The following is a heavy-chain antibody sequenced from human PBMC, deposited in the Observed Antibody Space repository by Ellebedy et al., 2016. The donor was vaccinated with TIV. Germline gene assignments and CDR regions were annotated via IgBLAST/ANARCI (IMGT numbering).Heavy chain of an antibody. CDR3: ARAGLISILNYFDF. D-gene: IGHD1-1*01. Sequence: ASVKVSXXASGYTFTNLAITWVRQAPGQGLEWMGWIDPDTGNTEYAEKFQGRLTMAVDSASSTAYMELRSLRSDDTAVYFCARAGLISILNYFDFWGQGTLVTVSS. J-gene: IGHJ4*02. CDR2: IDPDTGNT. CDR1: GYTFTNLA. V-gene: IGHV1-18*04.